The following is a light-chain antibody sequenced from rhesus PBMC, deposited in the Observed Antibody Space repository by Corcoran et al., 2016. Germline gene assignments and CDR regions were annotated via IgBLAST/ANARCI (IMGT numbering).Light chain of an antibody. Sequence: QAAPTQSPSVSGSPGQSLTISCTGTNIDIGGSNRVSWYQQHPGKAPKLMIYEVNKRPSGVADRFSGSKSVNTASLTISGLQAEDEADYYCSSYESGGTFVFGGGTRLTVL. CDR1: NIDIGGSNR. V-gene: IGLV2-13*03. CDR2: EVN. CDR3: SSYESGGTFV. J-gene: IGLJ1*01.